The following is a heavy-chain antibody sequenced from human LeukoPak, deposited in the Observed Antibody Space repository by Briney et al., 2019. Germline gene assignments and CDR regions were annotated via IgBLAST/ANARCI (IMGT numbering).Heavy chain of an antibody. J-gene: IGHJ4*02. V-gene: IGHV3-74*01. CDR2: INSDGSST. D-gene: IGHD6-13*01. CDR1: GFTFSSYW. CDR3: ARTSSAVNTKGLDS. Sequence: GGSLRLSCAASGFTFSSYWMHWVRQAPGKGLVWVSRINSDGSSTSYADSVKGRFTISRGNSKNTLYLQMNSLRAEDTAVYYCARTSSAVNTKGLDSWGQGTLVTVSS.